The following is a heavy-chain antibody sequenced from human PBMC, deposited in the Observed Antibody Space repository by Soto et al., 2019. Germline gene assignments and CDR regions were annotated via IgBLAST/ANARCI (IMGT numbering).Heavy chain of an antibody. D-gene: IGHD3-10*01. CDR2: IYWDDDK. J-gene: IGHJ4*02. CDR1: GFSLTTYGLG. Sequence: QITLKESGPTLVKPTQTLTLTCTFSGFSLTTYGLGVAWIRQPPGKALEFLALIYWDDDKRFSPSLRTRLTITKDTSKNLVVLTMTNMDPVDTATYYCARIRRYDSGRYYQDYWGQGTLITVSS. CDR3: ARIRRYDSGRYYQDY. V-gene: IGHV2-5*02.